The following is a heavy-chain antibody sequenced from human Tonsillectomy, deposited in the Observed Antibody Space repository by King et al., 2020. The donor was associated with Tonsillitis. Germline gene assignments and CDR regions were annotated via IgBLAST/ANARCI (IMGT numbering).Heavy chain of an antibody. CDR3: ARVPASGWYADY. V-gene: IGHV3-48*03. J-gene: IGHJ4*02. CDR1: GFTFSSYE. CDR2: ISTSGSTI. D-gene: IGHD6-19*01. Sequence: VQLVESGGGFIQPGGSLRLSCAASGFTFSSYEMNWVRQAPGKGLEWVSYISTSGSTIYYADSVKGRFTISRDNAKSSLYLQMNSLRVEDMAVYYCARVPASGWYADYWGQGTLVTVSS.